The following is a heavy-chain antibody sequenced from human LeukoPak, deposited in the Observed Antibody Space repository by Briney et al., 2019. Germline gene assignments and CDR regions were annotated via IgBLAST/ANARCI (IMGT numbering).Heavy chain of an antibody. CDR1: GYTFTSYY. CDR3: ARDRCSGGSCYSANWYFDL. J-gene: IGHJ2*01. V-gene: IGHV1-46*01. D-gene: IGHD2-15*01. Sequence: ASVKVSCKASGYTFTSYYMHWVRQAPGQGLEWIGIINPSGGSTSYAQKFQGRVTMTRDTSTSTVYMELSSLRSEDTAVYYCARDRCSGGSCYSANWYFDLWGRGTLVTVSS. CDR2: INPSGGST.